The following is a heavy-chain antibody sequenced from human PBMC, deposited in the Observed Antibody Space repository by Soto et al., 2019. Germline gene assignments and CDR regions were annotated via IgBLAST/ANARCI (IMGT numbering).Heavy chain of an antibody. V-gene: IGHV4-59*01. CDR1: GGSISSYY. J-gene: IGHJ5*02. CDR3: ARGLGGIVGGAWFGP. D-gene: IGHD1-26*01. CDR2: IYYSGST. Sequence: SETLSLTCTVSGGSISSYYWSWIRQPPGKGLEWIGYIYYSGSTDYNPSLKSRVTISVDTSKNQFSLKLTSVTAADTAVYYCARGLGGIVGGAWFGPWGQGTLVTVSS.